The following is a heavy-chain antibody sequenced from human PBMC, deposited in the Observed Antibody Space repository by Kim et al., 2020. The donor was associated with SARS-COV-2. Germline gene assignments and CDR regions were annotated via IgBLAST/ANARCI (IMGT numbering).Heavy chain of an antibody. CDR1: GFTFDDYA. J-gene: IGHJ6*02. CDR2: ISGDGGST. Sequence: GGSLRLSCAASGFTFDDYAMHWVRQAPGKGLEWVSLISGDGGSTYYAYAVKGRFTISRDNSKNSLYLQMNILRTEDTALYYCAKDRGGYCSGGSGYSSPYYYDGMDVWGQGTTVTVSS. D-gene: IGHD2-15*01. CDR3: AKDRGGYCSGGSGYSSPYYYDGMDV. V-gene: IGHV3-43*02.